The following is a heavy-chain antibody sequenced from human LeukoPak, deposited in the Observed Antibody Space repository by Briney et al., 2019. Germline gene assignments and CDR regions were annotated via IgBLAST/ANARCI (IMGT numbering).Heavy chain of an antibody. D-gene: IGHD5-18*01. J-gene: IGHJ4*02. CDR2: IYSGGST. V-gene: IGHV3-66*01. CDR3: ARGAIGGYSYGSDY. Sequence: PGGSLRLSCAASGFTVSSNYMSWVRQAPGRGLEWVSVIYSGGSTYYADSVKGRFTISRDNSKNTLYLQMNSLRAEDTAVYYCARGAIGGYSYGSDYWGQGTLVTVSS. CDR1: GFTVSSNY.